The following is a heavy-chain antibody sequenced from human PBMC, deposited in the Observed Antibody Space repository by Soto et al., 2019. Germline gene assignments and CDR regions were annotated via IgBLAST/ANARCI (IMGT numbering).Heavy chain of an antibody. Sequence: SVKVSCKASGGTFSSYAISWVRQAPGQGLEWMGGIIPIFGTANYAQKFQGRVTITADESTSTAYMELSSLRSEDTAVYYCARDPGIVVVVAATPRGNWFDPWGQGTLVTVSS. CDR2: IIPIFGTA. J-gene: IGHJ5*02. V-gene: IGHV1-69*13. CDR3: ARDPGIVVVVAATPRGNWFDP. CDR1: GGTFSSYA. D-gene: IGHD2-15*01.